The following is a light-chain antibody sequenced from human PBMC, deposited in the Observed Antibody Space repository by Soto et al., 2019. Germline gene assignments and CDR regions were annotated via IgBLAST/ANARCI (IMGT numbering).Light chain of an antibody. V-gene: IGKV4-1*01. CDR3: QQYYSPPRT. Sequence: DIQMTHSPSTLSASLGDIVTITCRGSQSVYTMFAWYQQKPGQPPNLLIYWASTRESGVPDRFSGGGSGTDFPLTISSLQAEDVAVYYCQQYYSPPRTFGQGTKVDIK. CDR1: QSVYTM. J-gene: IGKJ1*01. CDR2: WAS.